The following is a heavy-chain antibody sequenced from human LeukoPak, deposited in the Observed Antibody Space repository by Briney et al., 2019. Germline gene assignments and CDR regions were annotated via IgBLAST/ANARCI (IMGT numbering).Heavy chain of an antibody. V-gene: IGHV1-69*01. CDR3: ARVKERGIAVAGTAYYFDY. CDR2: IIPIFGTA. CDR1: GGTFSSYA. J-gene: IGHJ4*02. Sequence: ASVKVSCTASGGTFSSYAISWVRQAPGQGLEWMGGIIPIFGTANYAQKFQGRVTITADESTSTAYMELSSLRSEDTAVYYCARVKERGIAVAGTAYYFDYWGQGTLVTVSS. D-gene: IGHD6-19*01.